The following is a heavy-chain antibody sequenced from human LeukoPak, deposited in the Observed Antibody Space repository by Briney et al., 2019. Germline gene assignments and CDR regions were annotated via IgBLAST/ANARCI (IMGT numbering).Heavy chain of an antibody. D-gene: IGHD1-26*01. CDR2: INSDGSST. CDR1: GFTFSSYW. J-gene: IGHJ3*02. V-gene: IGHV3-74*01. Sequence: GGSLRLSCAASGFTFSSYWMHWVRQAPGKGLVWVSRINSDGSSTSYADSVKGRFTISRDNSKNTLYLQMNSLIAEDTAVYYCAKDLKVGSIYPGTFDIWGQGTMVTVSS. CDR3: AKDLKVGSIYPGTFDI.